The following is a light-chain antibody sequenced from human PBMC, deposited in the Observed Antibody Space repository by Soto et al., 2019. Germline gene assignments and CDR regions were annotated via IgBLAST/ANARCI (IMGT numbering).Light chain of an antibody. V-gene: IGKV1-39*01. CDR3: QHSYSTPIT. Sequence: DIQMTQSPSSLSASVGDRVTITCRASQNINSYLNWYQQKPGKAPKVLIYAASSLQSGVPSRFSGSGSGTDFTLTISSLQPEDFATYSCQHSYSTPITFGGGTKVEIE. CDR2: AAS. CDR1: QNINSY. J-gene: IGKJ4*01.